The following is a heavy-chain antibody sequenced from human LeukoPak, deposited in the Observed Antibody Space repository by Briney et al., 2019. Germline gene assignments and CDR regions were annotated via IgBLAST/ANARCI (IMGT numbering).Heavy chain of an antibody. CDR1: GFTFSSYA. Sequence: PGGSLRLSCAASGFTFSSYAMSWVRQAPGKGLEWVSAISGSGGSTYYADSVKGRFTISRDNSKNTLYLQMNSLRAEDTAVYYCAKGAIYYDSSGYYYGYHFDYWGQGTLVTVSS. CDR2: ISGSGGST. J-gene: IGHJ4*02. D-gene: IGHD3-22*01. V-gene: IGHV3-23*01. CDR3: AKGAIYYDSSGYYYGYHFDY.